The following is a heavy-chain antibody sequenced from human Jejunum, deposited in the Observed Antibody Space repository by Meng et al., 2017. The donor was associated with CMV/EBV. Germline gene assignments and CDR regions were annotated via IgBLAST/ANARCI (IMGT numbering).Heavy chain of an antibody. D-gene: IGHD6-13*01. CDR2: VNWDGRTT. Sequence: SGLRFDENGMNSVRQTPGKGLEWVAGVNWDGRTTGYGDSVRGRFVISRDNARNSLYLQMNSLRVEDTAFYHCARVHDSGWYAGFDNWGQGTLVTVSS. CDR3: ARVHDSGWYAGFDN. V-gene: IGHV3-20*01. CDR1: GLRFDENG. J-gene: IGHJ4*02.